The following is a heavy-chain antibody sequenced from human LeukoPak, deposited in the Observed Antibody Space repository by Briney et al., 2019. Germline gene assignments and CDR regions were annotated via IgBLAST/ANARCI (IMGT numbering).Heavy chain of an antibody. Sequence: GGSLRLSCAASGFTFSSYAMSWVRQAPGKGLEWVSAISGSGGSTYYADSVRGRFTISRDNSKNTLYLKMNSLRAEAPAVYYCAKGSMGRCSGNSCYSVYWGQGTLVTVSS. V-gene: IGHV3-23*01. CDR3: AKGSMGRCSGNSCYSVY. J-gene: IGHJ4*02. D-gene: IGHD5-12*01. CDR1: GFTFSSYA. CDR2: ISGSGGST.